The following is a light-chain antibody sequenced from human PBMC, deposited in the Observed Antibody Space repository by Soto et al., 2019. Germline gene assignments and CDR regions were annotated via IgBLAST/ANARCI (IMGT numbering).Light chain of an antibody. CDR1: QSITTY. V-gene: IGKV1-39*01. CDR3: QQGDRTPYT. J-gene: IGKJ2*01. Sequence: DIQMTQSPGSLSASVGDRVTITCRASQSITTYLHSVQQKPGEAPKLLIYGAFNLQGGVPSRFAGSGSGTHFNLTISGLQAEDSATYFCQQGDRTPYTFGQGTKLEIK. CDR2: GAF.